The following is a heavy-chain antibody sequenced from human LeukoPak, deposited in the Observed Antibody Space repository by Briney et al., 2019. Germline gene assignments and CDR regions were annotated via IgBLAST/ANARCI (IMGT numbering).Heavy chain of an antibody. CDR2: INQDGSEK. J-gene: IGHJ3*02. CDR1: GFTFRSYW. V-gene: IGHV3-7*01. D-gene: IGHD2-8*01. CDR3: ARDFMYAFDI. Sequence: QPGGSLRLSCAASGFTFRSYWMSWVRQAPGKGLEWVANINQDGSEKYYVDSVKGRFTISRDNTKNSLYLQMNSLRDEDTAVYYCARDFMYAFDIWGQGTMVTVSS.